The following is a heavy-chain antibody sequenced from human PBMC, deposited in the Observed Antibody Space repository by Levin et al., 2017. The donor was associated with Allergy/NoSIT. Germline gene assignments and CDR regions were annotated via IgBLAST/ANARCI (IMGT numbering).Heavy chain of an antibody. CDR2: INHSGST. CDR3: SRALINWNYVRWFDP. D-gene: IGHD1-7*01. J-gene: IGHJ5*02. Sequence: NPSETLSLTCAVYGGSFSGYYWSWIRQPPGKGLEWIGEINHSGSTNYNPSLKSRVTISVDTSKNQFSLKLSSVTAADTAVYYCSRALINWNYVRWFDPWGQGTLVTVSS. CDR1: GGSFSGYY. V-gene: IGHV4-34*01.